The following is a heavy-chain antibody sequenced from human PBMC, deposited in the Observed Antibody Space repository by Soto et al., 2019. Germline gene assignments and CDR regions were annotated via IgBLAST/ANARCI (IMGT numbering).Heavy chain of an antibody. V-gene: IGHV1-3*01. J-gene: IGHJ3*02. CDR1: GYTFTSYA. D-gene: IGHD3-22*01. Sequence: ASVKVSCKASGYTFTSYAMHWVRQAPGQRLEWMGWINAGNGNTKYSQKFQGRVTITRDTSASTAYMELSSLRSEDTAVYYCARGYYYDSSGYYPDAFDIWGQGTMVTVSS. CDR3: ARGYYYDSSGYYPDAFDI. CDR2: INAGNGNT.